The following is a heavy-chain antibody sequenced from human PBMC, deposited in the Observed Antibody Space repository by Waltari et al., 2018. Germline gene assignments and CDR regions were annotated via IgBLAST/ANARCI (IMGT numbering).Heavy chain of an antibody. D-gene: IGHD6-19*01. CDR2: MNPNGGNT. CDR3: ARASSGWYEGAWTGFDP. V-gene: IGHV1-8*03. J-gene: IGHJ5*02. CDR1: GYTFTSYD. Sequence: QVQLVQSGAEVKKPGASVKVSCKASGYTFTSYDINWVRQATGQGLEWRGWMNPNGGNTVYAQKFQGRVTITRNTSISTAYMELSSLRSEDTAVYYCARASSGWYEGAWTGFDPWGQGTLVTVSS.